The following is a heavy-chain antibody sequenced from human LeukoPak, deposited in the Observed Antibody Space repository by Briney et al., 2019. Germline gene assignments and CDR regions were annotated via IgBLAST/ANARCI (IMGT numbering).Heavy chain of an antibody. J-gene: IGHJ3*01. CDR1: GGTFSNYA. Sequence: SVKVSCKASGGTFSNYAISWVRQAPGQGLEWMGGIIPIFGTANYAQKFQGRVTITADESTSTAYMELSSLRSDDTAVYYCARVQGGITSTAFDVWGQGTMVIVSS. CDR3: ARVQGGITSTAFDV. CDR2: IIPIFGTA. V-gene: IGHV1-69*01. D-gene: IGHD3-3*01.